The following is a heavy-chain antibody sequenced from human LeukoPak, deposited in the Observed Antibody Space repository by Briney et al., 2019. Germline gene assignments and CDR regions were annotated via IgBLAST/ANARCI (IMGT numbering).Heavy chain of an antibody. J-gene: IGHJ4*02. D-gene: IGHD2-8*01. CDR2: VYYSGST. Sequence: SETLSLTCAVSGGSISSSSYYWGWIRQPPGKGLEWIGSVYYSGSTYYIPSLKSRVTISVDTSKNQFSLKLNSPTAADTAVYYCASQRRYCTNGVCFKAFDYWGQGSLVTVSS. CDR1: GGSISSSSYY. V-gene: IGHV4-39*01. CDR3: ASQRRYCTNGVCFKAFDY.